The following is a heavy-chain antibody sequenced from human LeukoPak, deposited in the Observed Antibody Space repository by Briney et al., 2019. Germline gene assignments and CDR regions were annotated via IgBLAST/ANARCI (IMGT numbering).Heavy chain of an antibody. CDR2: FFYSGST. J-gene: IGHJ4*02. CDR3: ARLGDSSGYYYFLAY. Sequence: SETLSLTCTVSGGSISSSSHYWGWIRQSPGKGLEGSGRFFYSGSTYYNPSLKSRVTISVDPSKTQFSLRLSSVTAADTAVYYCARLGDSSGYYYFLAYWGQGTLVTVSS. CDR1: GGSISSSSHY. V-gene: IGHV4-39*01. D-gene: IGHD3-22*01.